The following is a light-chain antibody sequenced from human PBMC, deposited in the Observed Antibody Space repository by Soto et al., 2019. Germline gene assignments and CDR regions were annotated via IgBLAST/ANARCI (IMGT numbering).Light chain of an antibody. CDR1: QSIRHY. V-gene: IGKV1-5*01. CDR3: QHHNSYSQT. J-gene: IGKJ1*01. Sequence: DIPMTQSRATLCASVGDRVIITCRASQSIRHYLAWYQQMPGKAPKLLIYGASTLQSGVPSRFSGSGSGTEITLTISSLQPDDFGTYFCQHHNSYSQTFGQGTKVEIK. CDR2: GAS.